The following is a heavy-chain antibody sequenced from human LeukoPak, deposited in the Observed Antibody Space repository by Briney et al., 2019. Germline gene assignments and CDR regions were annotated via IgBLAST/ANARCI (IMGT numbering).Heavy chain of an antibody. D-gene: IGHD2-2*01. V-gene: IGHV4-34*01. Sequence: PSETLSLTCAVYGGSFSGYYWSWIRQPPGKGLEWIGEIYHSGSTNYNPSLKRRVTISVDTSKNQFSLKLSSVTAADTAVYYCAREEHCSSTSCYAGGFDPWGQGTLVTVSS. CDR3: AREEHCSSTSCYAGGFDP. CDR1: GGSFSGYY. CDR2: IYHSGST. J-gene: IGHJ5*02.